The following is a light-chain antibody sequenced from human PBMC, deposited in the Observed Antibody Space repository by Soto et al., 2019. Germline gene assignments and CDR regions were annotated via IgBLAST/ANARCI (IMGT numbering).Light chain of an antibody. V-gene: IGKV1-9*01. Sequence: IRLTQSPSSLSASVGDSVTITCWASQGINSHLAWYQQKPGKAPKVLIYSASTLERGVPSRFSGSGSGTDFILTISSLQPEDFATYYCQQFKSLPLTFGGGTRVEIK. CDR2: SAS. J-gene: IGKJ4*01. CDR1: QGINSH. CDR3: QQFKSLPLT.